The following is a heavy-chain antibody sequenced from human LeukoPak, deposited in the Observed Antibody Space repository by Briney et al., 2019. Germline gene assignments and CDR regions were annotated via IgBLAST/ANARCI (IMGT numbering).Heavy chain of an antibody. CDR1: GFTLEVYA. CDR3: AKGQIYGDYRADAFDI. D-gene: IGHD4-17*01. CDR2: ISWNSGSI. J-gene: IGHJ3*02. V-gene: IGHV3-9*01. Sequence: QAGGPWSLSCAASGFTLEVYALPGARQPPGRAREGVSVISWNSGSIGYADSVKGRFTISRDNAKNSLYLQMNSLRAEDTALYYCAKGQIYGDYRADAFDIWGQGTMVTVSS.